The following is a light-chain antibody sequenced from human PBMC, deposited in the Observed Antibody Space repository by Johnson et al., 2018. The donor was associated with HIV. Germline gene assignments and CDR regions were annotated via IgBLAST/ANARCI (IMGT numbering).Light chain of an antibody. CDR1: TSNIGSNS. V-gene: IGLV1-51*01. Sequence: QAVLTQPPSVSAAPGQKVTISCSGNTSNIGSNSVSWYQHLPGIAPKLLIYDIDKRPSGIPDRFSGSKSGTSATLGITGLQTGDEADYYCGTWDSSLSAGVFGTGTKVTVL. CDR2: DID. CDR3: GTWDSSLSAGV. J-gene: IGLJ1*01.